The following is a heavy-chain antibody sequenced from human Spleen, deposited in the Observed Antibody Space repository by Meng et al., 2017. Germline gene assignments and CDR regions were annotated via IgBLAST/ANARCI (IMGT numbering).Heavy chain of an antibody. CDR2: IDPKSGDT. CDR1: GYNFPDYW. CDR3: ARDEDISAAVKPFGDY. J-gene: IGHJ4*02. V-gene: IGHV1-2*06. D-gene: IGHD6-25*01. Sequence: ASVKVSCKPSGYNFPDYWLHWVRRAPGQGLEWMGRIDPKSGDTHYTQRFQGRVTMTGDTSISTAYMELGGLRSDDTAMYYCARDEDISAAVKPFGDYWGQGTLVTVSS.